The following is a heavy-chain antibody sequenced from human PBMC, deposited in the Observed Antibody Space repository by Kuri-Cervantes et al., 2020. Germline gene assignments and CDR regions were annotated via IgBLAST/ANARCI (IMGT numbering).Heavy chain of an antibody. CDR1: GSTFSSYG. J-gene: IGHJ3*02. V-gene: IGHV3-30*02. Sequence: GESLKISCAASGSTFSSYGMHWVRQAPGKGLEWVAVIWYDGSNKYYADSVKGRFTISRDNSKNTLYLQMNSLRAEDTALYYCATTSSSSWEDAFDIWGQGTMVTVSS. D-gene: IGHD6-13*01. CDR2: IWYDGSNK. CDR3: ATTSSSSWEDAFDI.